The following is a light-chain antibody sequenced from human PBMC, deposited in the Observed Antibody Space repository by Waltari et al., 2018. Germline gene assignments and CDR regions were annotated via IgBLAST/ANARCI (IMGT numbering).Light chain of an antibody. Sequence: QSALTQPRSVSGSPGQSVTISCTGTSSDVGGYKYVSWYQQHPGKVPKLMIYDVSTRSSGVPDRFSGSKSGNTASLTISGLQTEDEADYYCCSYVGRYIWVFGGGTKLTVL. V-gene: IGLV2-11*01. CDR2: DVS. J-gene: IGLJ3*02. CDR1: SSDVGGYKY. CDR3: CSYVGRYIWV.